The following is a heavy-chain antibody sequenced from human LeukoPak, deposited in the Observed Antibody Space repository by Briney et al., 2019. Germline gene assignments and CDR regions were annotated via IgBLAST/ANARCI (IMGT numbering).Heavy chain of an antibody. CDR3: ARVNMITFGGVTPMEV. J-gene: IGHJ6*02. CDR2: IYHSGST. Sequence: SGTLSLTCAVSGGSISSSNWWSWVRQPPGKGLEWIGEIYHSGSTNYNPSLKSRVTISVDTSKNQFSLKLSSVTAADTAVYYCARVNMITFGGVTPMEVWGQGTTVTVSS. V-gene: IGHV4-4*02. CDR1: GGSISSSNW. D-gene: IGHD3-16*01.